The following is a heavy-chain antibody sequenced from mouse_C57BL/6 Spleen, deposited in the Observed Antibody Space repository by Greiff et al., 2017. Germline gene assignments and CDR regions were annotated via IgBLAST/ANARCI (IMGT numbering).Heavy chain of an antibody. D-gene: IGHD3-3*01. V-gene: IGHV1-81*01. Sequence: QVQLKESGAELARPGASVKLSCKASGYTFTSYGISWVKQRTGQGLEWIGEIYPRSGNTYYNEKFKGKATLTADKSSSTAYMELRSLTSEDSAVYLCASEGDGDLDVWGKGTTVTVSS. CDR1: GYTFTSYG. J-gene: IGHJ1*03. CDR3: ASEGDGDLDV. CDR2: IYPRSGNT.